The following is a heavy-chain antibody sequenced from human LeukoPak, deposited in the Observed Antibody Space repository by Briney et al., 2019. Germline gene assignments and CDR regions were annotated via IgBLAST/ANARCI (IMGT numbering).Heavy chain of an antibody. CDR2: INTNTGNP. Sequence: ASVKVSCKASGYTFTSYDINWVRQATGQGLEWMGWINTNTGNPTYAQGFTGRFVFSLDTSVSTAYLQISSLKAEDTAVYYCARDRYYDKDDAFDIWGQGTMVTVSS. CDR3: ARDRYYDKDDAFDI. V-gene: IGHV7-4-1*02. J-gene: IGHJ3*02. CDR1: GYTFTSYD. D-gene: IGHD3-22*01.